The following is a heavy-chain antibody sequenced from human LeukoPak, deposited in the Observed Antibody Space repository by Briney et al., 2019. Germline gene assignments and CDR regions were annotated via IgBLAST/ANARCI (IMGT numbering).Heavy chain of an antibody. CDR2: ISWKSDNI. V-gene: IGHV3-9*01. J-gene: IGHJ4*02. Sequence: PGRSLRLSCAASGFTFGDYGLHWVRQAPGKGLEWVSGISWKSDNIDYADSVRGRFTISRDNAMNSLYLQMNSLRGEDTAFYYCARDNGSGSVRTLGIDYWGQGTLVTVSS. CDR1: GFTFGDYG. CDR3: ARDNGSGSVRTLGIDY. D-gene: IGHD3-16*01.